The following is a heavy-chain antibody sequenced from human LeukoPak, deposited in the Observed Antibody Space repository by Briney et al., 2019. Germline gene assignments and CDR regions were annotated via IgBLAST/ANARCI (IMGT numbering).Heavy chain of an antibody. D-gene: IGHD4-11*01. Sequence: ASVKVSCKASGGSCRRSAISWVRQTPGQGLEWMGGTIPMFGTPNYAQKFRGRVSMTTEESTSTAYMELSSLTSEDTAVYYCTKTSQSPVTPGAFDIWGQGTMVTVSS. J-gene: IGHJ3*02. V-gene: IGHV1-69*05. CDR1: GGSCRRSA. CDR3: TKTSQSPVTPGAFDI. CDR2: TIPMFGTP.